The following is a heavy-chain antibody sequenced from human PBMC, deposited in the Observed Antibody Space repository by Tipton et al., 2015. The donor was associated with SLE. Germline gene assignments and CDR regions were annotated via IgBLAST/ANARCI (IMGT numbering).Heavy chain of an antibody. J-gene: IGHJ3*02. D-gene: IGHD2-15*01. CDR2: IFNSGST. CDR3: ARDGGPYGFDI. V-gene: IGHV4-30-4*01. CDR1: GGSISGGDYY. Sequence: TLSLTCTVSGGSISGGDYYWSWIRQPPGKGLEWIGHIFNSGSTYYNPSLKSRVTISVETSKSQFSLKVTSVTAADTAVYYCARDGGPYGFDIWGQGTMVTVSS.